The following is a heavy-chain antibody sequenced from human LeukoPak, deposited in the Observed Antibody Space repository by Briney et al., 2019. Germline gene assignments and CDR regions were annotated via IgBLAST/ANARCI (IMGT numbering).Heavy chain of an antibody. Sequence: PSETLSLTCTVSGGSISSYYWSWIRQPPGKGLEWIGYIYYSGSTNYNPSLKSRVTISVDTSKNQFSLKLSSVTAADTAVYYCARSGPERPYDFWSGPVGPNWFDPWGQGTLVTVSS. CDR2: IYYSGST. V-gene: IGHV4-59*01. CDR3: ARSGPERPYDFWSGPVGPNWFDP. D-gene: IGHD3-3*01. J-gene: IGHJ5*02. CDR1: GGSISSYY.